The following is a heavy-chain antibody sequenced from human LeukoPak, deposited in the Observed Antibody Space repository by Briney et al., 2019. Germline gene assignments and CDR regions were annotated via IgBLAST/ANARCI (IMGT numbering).Heavy chain of an antibody. Sequence: SETLSLTCAVYGGSFSGYYWSWIRQPPGKGLEWIGEINHSGSTDYNPSLKSRVTISVDTSKNQFSLKLSSVTAADTAVYYCARRSSGYPYYYYYYMDVWGKGTTVTVSS. CDR3: ARRSSGYPYYYYYYMDV. CDR2: INHSGST. CDR1: GGSFSGYY. V-gene: IGHV4-34*01. J-gene: IGHJ6*03. D-gene: IGHD3-22*01.